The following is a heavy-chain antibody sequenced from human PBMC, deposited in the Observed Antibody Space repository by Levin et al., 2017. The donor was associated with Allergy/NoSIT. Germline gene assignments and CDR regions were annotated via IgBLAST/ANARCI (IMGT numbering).Heavy chain of an antibody. CDR3: ARDGPGIFGVVISYYYYYGMDV. D-gene: IGHD3-3*01. J-gene: IGHJ6*02. V-gene: IGHV1-18*01. CDR2: ISAYNGNT. Sequence: GASVKVSCKASGYTFTSYGISWVRQAPGQGLEWMGWISAYNGNTNYAQKLQGRVTMTTDTSTSTAYMELRSLRSDDTAVYYCARDGPGIFGVVISYYYYYGMDVWGQGTTVTVSS. CDR1: GYTFTSYG.